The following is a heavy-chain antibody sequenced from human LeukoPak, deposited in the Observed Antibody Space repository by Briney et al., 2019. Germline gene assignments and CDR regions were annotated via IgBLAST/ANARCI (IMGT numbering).Heavy chain of an antibody. CDR1: GGSISSSNW. J-gene: IGHJ4*02. Sequence: SGTLSLTCAVSGGSISSSNWWSWVRQPPGKGLEWIGEIYHSGSTNYNPSLKSRVTISVDNSKNQFSLKLSSLTAADTAVYYCASIYDSSKVDYWGQGTLGTVSS. V-gene: IGHV4-4*02. CDR3: ASIYDSSKVDY. D-gene: IGHD3-22*01. CDR2: IYHSGST.